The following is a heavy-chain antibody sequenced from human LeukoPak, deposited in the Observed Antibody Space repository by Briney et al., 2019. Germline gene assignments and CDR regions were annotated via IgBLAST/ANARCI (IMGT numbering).Heavy chain of an antibody. CDR2: IYTSGST. V-gene: IGHV4-4*07. Sequence: PSETLSLTCTVSGGSISSYYWSWIRQPAGKGLEWIGRIYTSGSTNYNPCLKSRVTMSVDTSKNQFSLKLSSVTAADTAVYYCARDQSLGYCSSTSCYASDYWGQGTLVTVSS. J-gene: IGHJ4*02. CDR3: ARDQSLGYCSSTSCYASDY. CDR1: GGSISSYY. D-gene: IGHD2-2*01.